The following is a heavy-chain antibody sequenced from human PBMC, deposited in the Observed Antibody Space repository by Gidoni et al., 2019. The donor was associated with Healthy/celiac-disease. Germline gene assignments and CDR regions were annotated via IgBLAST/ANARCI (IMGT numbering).Heavy chain of an antibody. V-gene: IGHV1-18*01. D-gene: IGHD5-12*01. CDR1: GYTFTSYG. J-gene: IGHJ4*02. CDR3: ARVMGVRGYGVPGPFDY. Sequence: QVQLVQSGAELKKPGASGKVTCTASGYTFTSYGISWVRQAPGQGLEWMGWISAYNGNTNYAQKLQGRVTMTTDTSTSTADMELRSLRSDDTAVYYWARVMGVRGYGVPGPFDYWGQGTLVTVSS. CDR2: ISAYNGNT.